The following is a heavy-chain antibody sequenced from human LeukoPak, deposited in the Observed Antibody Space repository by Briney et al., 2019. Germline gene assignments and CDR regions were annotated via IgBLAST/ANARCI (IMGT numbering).Heavy chain of an antibody. D-gene: IGHD3-10*01. V-gene: IGHV1-69*13. CDR3: AWSNYYGSGRLDY. J-gene: IGHJ4*02. CDR2: IIPIFGTA. Sequence: VASEKVSCKASGGTFSRYAISWVRQAPGQGLEWMGGIIPIFGTANYAQKFQGRVTITADESTSTAYMELSSLRSEDTAVYYCAWSNYYGSGRLDYWGQGTLVTVSS. CDR1: GGTFSRYA.